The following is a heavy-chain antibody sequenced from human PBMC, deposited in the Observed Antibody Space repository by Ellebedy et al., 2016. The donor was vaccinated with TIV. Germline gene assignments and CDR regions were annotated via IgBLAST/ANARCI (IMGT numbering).Heavy chain of an antibody. V-gene: IGHV1-18*04. CDR2: ISAYNGNT. Sequence: ASVKVSCKASGYTFTSYGISWVRQAPGQGLEWMGWISAYNGNTNYAQKLQGRVTMTTDTSTSTAYMELRSLRSDDTAVYYCARDSRRDYYDSSGRPYYFDYWGQGTLVTVSS. CDR1: GYTFTSYG. D-gene: IGHD3-22*01. J-gene: IGHJ4*02. CDR3: ARDSRRDYYDSSGRPYYFDY.